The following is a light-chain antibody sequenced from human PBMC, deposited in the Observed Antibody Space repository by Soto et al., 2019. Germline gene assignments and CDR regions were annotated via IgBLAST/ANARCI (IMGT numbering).Light chain of an antibody. Sequence: EIVLTQSPATPSLSPGERATLSCRASQSVSSYLAWYQQKPGQAPRLLIYDASNRATGIPARFSGSGSGTDFTLTISSLEPEDFAVYYCQQRSNWSGAFGGGTKVEIK. CDR3: QQRSNWSGA. V-gene: IGKV3-11*01. J-gene: IGKJ4*01. CDR2: DAS. CDR1: QSVSSY.